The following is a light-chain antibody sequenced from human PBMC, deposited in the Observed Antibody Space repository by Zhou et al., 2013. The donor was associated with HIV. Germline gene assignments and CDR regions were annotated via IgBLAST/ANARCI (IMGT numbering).Light chain of an antibody. Sequence: DIQMTQSPSTLSASVGDRVTITCRASQSVSSWLAWYQQQPGKAPKRLIYAASNLQSGVPSRFSGSGSGTEFTLTISSLQPEDVATYYCQKYNSAPPTFGQGTKVEIK. CDR1: QSVSSW. CDR2: AAS. J-gene: IGKJ1*01. V-gene: IGKV1-5*01. CDR3: QKYNSAPPT.